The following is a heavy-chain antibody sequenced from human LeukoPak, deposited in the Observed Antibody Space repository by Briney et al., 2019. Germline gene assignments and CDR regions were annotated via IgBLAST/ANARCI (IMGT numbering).Heavy chain of an antibody. Sequence: ASVKISCKASGYSFTDYDINWVRQATGQGLEWMGWMNPNSGNTGYAQKFQGRVTITRNTSISTAYMELSSLRSDDTAVYYCASLTENILTTDGLYFQHWGQGTLVTVSS. CDR2: MNPNSGNT. V-gene: IGHV1-8*01. CDR3: ASLTENILTTDGLYFQH. CDR1: GYSFTDYD. J-gene: IGHJ1*01. D-gene: IGHD3-9*01.